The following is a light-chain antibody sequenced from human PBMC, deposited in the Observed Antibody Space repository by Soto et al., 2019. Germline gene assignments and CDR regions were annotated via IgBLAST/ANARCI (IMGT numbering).Light chain of an antibody. Sequence: DIQMTQSPSTLSASVGDRVTITCRASQNIISWLAWYQQKPGKAPKLLTYKASSLESGVPSRFSGSGSGTEFTLNINSLQPDDFATYDCQQYISFPHTFGQGTKLEIK. CDR3: QQYISFPHT. CDR1: QNIISW. J-gene: IGKJ2*01. CDR2: KAS. V-gene: IGKV1-5*03.